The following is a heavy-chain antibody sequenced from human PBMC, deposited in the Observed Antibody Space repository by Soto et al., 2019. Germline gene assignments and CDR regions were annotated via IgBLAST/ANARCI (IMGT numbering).Heavy chain of an antibody. D-gene: IGHD6-19*01. CDR2: IYYSGST. CDR3: ARQAVAGNR. CDR1: GGSISSSSYY. J-gene: IGHJ5*02. V-gene: IGHV4-39*01. Sequence: SETLSLTCTVSGGSISSSSYYWGWIRQPPGKGLEWIGSIYYSGSTYYNPSLKSRVTISVDTSKNQFSLKLSSVTAADTVVYYCARQAVAGNRWGQGTLVTVSS.